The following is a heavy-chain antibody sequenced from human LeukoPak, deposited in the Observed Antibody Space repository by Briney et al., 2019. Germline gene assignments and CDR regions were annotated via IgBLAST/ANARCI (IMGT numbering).Heavy chain of an antibody. CDR3: ARDYSSSGSFFGYYYGMDV. J-gene: IGHJ6*02. V-gene: IGHV3-53*01. CDR2: IYTAGST. D-gene: IGHD1-26*01. CDR1: GFTVGTNH. Sequence: GGSLRLSCAASGFTVGTNHVSWVRLAPGKGLEWVSIIYTAGSTFYADSVKGRFTISRDNSRNTLFLQMNSLRDEDTAVYYCARDYSSSGSFFGYYYGMDVWGQGTTVTVSS.